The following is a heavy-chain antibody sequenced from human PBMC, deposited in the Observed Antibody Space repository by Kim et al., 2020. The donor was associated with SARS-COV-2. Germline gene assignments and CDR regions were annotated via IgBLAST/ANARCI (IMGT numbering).Heavy chain of an antibody. V-gene: IGHV3-53*01. CDR2: IYSGGAT. J-gene: IGHJ3*01. CDR1: GFSVSSHY. Sequence: GGSLRLSCAASGFSVSSHYMSWVRQAPGQGLEWLSVIYSGGATYYAHSVKGRFTISRDNSRNSLYLQMNNLRAEDTAVYYCARDRVNNDSWSGYETFGVFDSWGQGTMVTVSS. D-gene: IGHD3-3*01. CDR3: ARDRVNNDSWSGYETFGVFDS.